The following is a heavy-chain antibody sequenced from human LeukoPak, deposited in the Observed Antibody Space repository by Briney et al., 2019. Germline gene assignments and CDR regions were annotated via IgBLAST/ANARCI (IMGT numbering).Heavy chain of an antibody. CDR2: IKEDGSEN. D-gene: IGHD4-23*01. Sequence: GSLRLFCAASGFTFSNYWMNWVRQAPGKGLEWVANIKEDGSENYYVDSVKGRFTISRDNAKNSLDLQMNSLRAEDTAVYYCARDRRGYGGNFDYWGQGTLVTVSS. CDR3: ARDRRGYGGNFDY. V-gene: IGHV3-7*01. J-gene: IGHJ4*02. CDR1: GFTFSNYW.